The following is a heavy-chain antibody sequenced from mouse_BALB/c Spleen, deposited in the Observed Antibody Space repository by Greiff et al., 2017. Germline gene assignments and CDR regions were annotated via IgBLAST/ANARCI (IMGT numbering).Heavy chain of an antibody. CDR1: GFTFSSYA. CDR3: ARGESMITIFDY. J-gene: IGHJ2*01. Sequence: EVKLEESGGGLVKPGGSLKLSCAASGFTFSSYAMSWVRQTPEKRLEWVASISSCGSTYYPDSVKGRFTISRDNARNILYLQMSSLRSEDTAMYYCARGESMITIFDYWGQGTTLTVSS. V-gene: IGHV5-6-5*01. D-gene: IGHD2-4*01. CDR2: ISSCGST.